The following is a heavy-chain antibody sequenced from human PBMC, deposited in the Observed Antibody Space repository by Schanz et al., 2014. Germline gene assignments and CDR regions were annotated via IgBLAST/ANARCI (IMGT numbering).Heavy chain of an antibody. CDR2: ISYDGSNK. CDR3: ATGRAASNFGSEYFLY. Sequence: VQLVESGGGLVQPGGSLRLSCAGSGFTFSTYWMSWVRQPPGKGLEWVALISYDGSNKYYADSVKGRFAISRENSKNTMFLQMSSLRPEDTAVYYCATGRAASNFGSEYFLYWGQGTLVTVSS. V-gene: IGHV3-30*09. J-gene: IGHJ1*01. CDR1: GFTFSTYW. D-gene: IGHD6-13*01.